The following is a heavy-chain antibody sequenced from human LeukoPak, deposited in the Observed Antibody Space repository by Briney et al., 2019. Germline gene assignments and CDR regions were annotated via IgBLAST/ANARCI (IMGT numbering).Heavy chain of an antibody. V-gene: IGHV5-51*01. D-gene: IGHD6-6*01. CDR3: ARISSFDLYYYYMDV. CDR1: GYSFTSYW. J-gene: IGHJ6*03. CDR2: IYPGDSDT. Sequence: GESLKISCKGSGYSFTSYWIGWVRQMPGKGLEWMGIIYPGDSDTRYSPSFQGQVTISADKSISTAYLQWSSLKASDTAMYYCARISSFDLYYYYMDVWGKGTTVTVSS.